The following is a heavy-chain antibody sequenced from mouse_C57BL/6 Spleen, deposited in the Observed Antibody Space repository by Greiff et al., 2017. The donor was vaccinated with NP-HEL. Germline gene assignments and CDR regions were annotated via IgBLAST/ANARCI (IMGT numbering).Heavy chain of an antibody. D-gene: IGHD6-2*01. CDR1: GFTFSSYG. CDR2: ISSGGSYT. J-gene: IGHJ2*01. Sequence: EVKVVESGGDLVKPGGSLKLSCAASGFTFSSYGMSWVRQTPDKRLEWVATISSGGSYTYYPDSVKGRFTISRDNAKNTLYLQMSSLKSEDTAMYYCARHEESLYYFDYWGQGTTLTVSS. CDR3: ARHEESLYYFDY. V-gene: IGHV5-6*01.